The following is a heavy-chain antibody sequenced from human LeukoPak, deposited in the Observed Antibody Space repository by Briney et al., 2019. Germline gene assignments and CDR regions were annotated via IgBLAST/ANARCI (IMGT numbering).Heavy chain of an antibody. CDR2: ISTSGRT. J-gene: IGHJ4*02. CDR1: GFTFSTSA. D-gene: IGHD3-22*01. V-gene: IGHV3-23*01. Sequence: GGSLRLSCAVSGFTFSTSAMSWVRQAPGKGLEWVSLISTSGRTHYADSVQGRFTISRDNSKSTLSLHMNSLRAEDTAVYYCARDLDSSGYYHVVDSWGQGALVTV. CDR3: ARDLDSSGYYHVVDS.